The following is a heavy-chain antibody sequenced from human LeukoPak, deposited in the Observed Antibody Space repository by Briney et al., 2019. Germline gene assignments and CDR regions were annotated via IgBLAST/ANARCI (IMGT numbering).Heavy chain of an antibody. CDR3: ARDFMYNVNCAGC. Sequence: PGGSLRLSCAASGLNFNSYSMNWVRQAPGKGLEWVSSISSSSSFIYYADSLKGRFTISRDNAKNSLYLQMNSLRAEDTAVYYCARDFMYNVNCAGCWGQGTLVTVSS. J-gene: IGHJ4*02. CDR1: GLNFNSYS. V-gene: IGHV3-21*01. CDR2: ISSSSSFI. D-gene: IGHD1-14*01.